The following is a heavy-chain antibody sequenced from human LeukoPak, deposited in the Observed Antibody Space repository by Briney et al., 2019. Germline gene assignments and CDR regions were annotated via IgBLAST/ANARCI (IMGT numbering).Heavy chain of an antibody. D-gene: IGHD2-21*02. CDR2: IIPILGIA. J-gene: IGHJ3*02. CDR3: ARDHGNIVAVTGFKDYRGHAFDI. CDR1: GGTFSSYA. Sequence: VASVKVSCKASGGTFSSYAISWVRQAPGQGLEWMGRIIPILGIANYAQKFQGRVTITADKSTSTAYMELSSLRSEDTAVYYCARDHGNIVAVTGFKDYRGHAFDIWGQGTMVTVSS. V-gene: IGHV1-69*04.